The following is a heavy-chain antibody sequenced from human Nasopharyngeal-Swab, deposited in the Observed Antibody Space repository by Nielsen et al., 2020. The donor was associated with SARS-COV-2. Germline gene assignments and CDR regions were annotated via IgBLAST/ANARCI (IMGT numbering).Heavy chain of an antibody. J-gene: IGHJ5*02. Sequence: SETLSLTCTVSGGSISSYYWSWIRQLPGKGLEWIGYIYYSGSTNYNPSLKSRVTISVDTSKNQCSLKLSSVTAANTAVYYCARTSREAATNWFDPWGQGTLVTVSS. V-gene: IGHV4-59*01. CDR2: IYYSGST. D-gene: IGHD2-2*01. CDR1: GGSISSYY. CDR3: ARTSREAATNWFDP.